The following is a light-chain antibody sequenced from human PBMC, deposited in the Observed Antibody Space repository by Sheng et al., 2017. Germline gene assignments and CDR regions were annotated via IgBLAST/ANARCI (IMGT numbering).Light chain of an antibody. CDR2: DAS. CDR3: QQRDSWPPT. V-gene: IGKV3-11*01. J-gene: IGKJ2*01. CDR1: QNINNY. Sequence: EIVLTQSPATLSLSPGDRATLSCRASQNINNYVAWYQHKFGQAPRLLIYDASNRATGIPPRFSGSGSGTDFTLTISSLEPEDLALYYCQQRDSWPPTFGQGTKLEIK.